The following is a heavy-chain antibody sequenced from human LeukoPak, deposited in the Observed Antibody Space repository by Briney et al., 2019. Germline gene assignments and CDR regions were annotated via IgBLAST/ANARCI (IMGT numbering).Heavy chain of an antibody. Sequence: WASVKLSCKVSGYTLTALSMHWVRQAPGNGLQWTGGFDPEDGETTYAHKFQSRVTMTEDTSTDTAYMELSSLRSEDTAVYSCATVRSSGSYYNSWFDPWGQGTLVTVSS. CDR1: GYTLTALS. CDR2: FDPEDGET. J-gene: IGHJ5*02. CDR3: ATVRSSGSYYNSWFDP. D-gene: IGHD3-10*01. V-gene: IGHV1-24*01.